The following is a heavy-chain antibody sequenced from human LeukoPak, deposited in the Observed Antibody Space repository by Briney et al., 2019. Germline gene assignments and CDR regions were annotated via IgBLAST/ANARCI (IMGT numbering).Heavy chain of an antibody. CDR3: AKDARWLAPGTFDI. CDR2: ISGSGDST. D-gene: IGHD6-19*01. V-gene: IGHV3-23*01. CDR1: GFTFSTYA. Sequence: GGSLRLSRAASGFTFSTYAMNWVRQAPGKGLNWVSGISGSGDSTFYADSVKGRFTISRDNSKKTLYLQMNSLRADDTAVYYCAKDARWLAPGTFDIWGQGTMVTVS. J-gene: IGHJ3*02.